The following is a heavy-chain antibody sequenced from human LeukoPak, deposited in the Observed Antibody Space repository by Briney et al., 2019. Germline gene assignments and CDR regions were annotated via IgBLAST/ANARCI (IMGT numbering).Heavy chain of an antibody. CDR2: IYYSGST. J-gene: IGHJ6*02. V-gene: IGHV4-39*07. CDR3: AVTTVTPYYYYTMDV. D-gene: IGHD4-11*01. Sequence: SETLSLTCTVSGGSISSSSYYWGWIRQPPGQGLEWIGSIYYSGSTYYNPSLKSRVTISVDTSKNQFSLKLSSVTAADTAVYYCAVTTVTPYYYYTMDVWGQWNTVTVSS. CDR1: GGSISSSSYY.